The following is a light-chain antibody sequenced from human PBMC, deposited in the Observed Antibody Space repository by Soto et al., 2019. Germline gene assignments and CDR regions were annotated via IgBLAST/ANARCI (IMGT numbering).Light chain of an antibody. CDR2: DVT. Sequence: QSVLTQPRSVSGSPGQSVTISCTGTSSDIGDSNYVSWYQQHPGKAPKLLIYDVTRRPSGVPDRFSGSKSGNTASLTISGLQAEDDADYFCCSYAGSYTLVFGGGTKLTVL. J-gene: IGLJ2*01. CDR1: SSDIGDSNY. CDR3: CSYAGSYTLV. V-gene: IGLV2-11*01.